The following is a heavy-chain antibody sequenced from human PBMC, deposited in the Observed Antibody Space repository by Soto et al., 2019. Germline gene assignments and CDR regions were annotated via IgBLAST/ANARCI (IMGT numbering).Heavy chain of an antibody. CDR1: GGTFSSYA. Sequence: TVKVSCKASGGTFSSYAISWVRQAPGQGLEWMGGIIPIFGAANYAQKFQGRVTITADKSTSTAYMGLSSLRSEDTAVYYCARDRDTAMAPHDAFDIWGQGTMVTVSS. CDR3: ARDRDTAMAPHDAFDI. D-gene: IGHD5-18*01. CDR2: IIPIFGAA. J-gene: IGHJ3*02. V-gene: IGHV1-69*06.